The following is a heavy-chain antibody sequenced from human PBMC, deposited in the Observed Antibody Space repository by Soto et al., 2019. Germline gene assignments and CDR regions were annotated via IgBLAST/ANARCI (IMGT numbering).Heavy chain of an antibody. D-gene: IGHD3-16*01. J-gene: IGHJ5*02. V-gene: IGHV3-23*01. CDR3: VKYTVTEDLGES. Sequence: EVQLLESGGDVVRPGGSLRLSCAASGFTFSSYAMGWVRQAPGKXLXWVAGVSRAGTYTFYADSVRGRFSXSXXXXXXXXXXXXXXLRGDDTAVYFCVKYTVTEDLGESWGQGTLVSVSS. CDR2: VSRAGTYT. CDR1: GFTFSSYA.